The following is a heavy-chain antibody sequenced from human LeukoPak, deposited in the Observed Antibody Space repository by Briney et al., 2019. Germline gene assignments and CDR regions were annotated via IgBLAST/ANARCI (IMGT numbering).Heavy chain of an antibody. Sequence: ASVKVSCKASGYTFTGYYMHWVRQAPGQGLEWMGWINPNSGGTSYAQKFQGRVTMTRDTSTSTVYMELSSLRSEDTAVYYCARLDAFDIWGQGTMVTVSS. J-gene: IGHJ3*02. CDR2: INPNSGGT. V-gene: IGHV1-2*02. CDR1: GYTFTGYY. CDR3: ARLDAFDI.